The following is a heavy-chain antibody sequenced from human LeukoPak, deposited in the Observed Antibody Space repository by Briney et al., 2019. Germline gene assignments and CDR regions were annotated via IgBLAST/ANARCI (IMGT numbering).Heavy chain of an antibody. V-gene: IGHV4-59*08. CDR2: IYYIGST. CDR3: ARHPIRSYYGSGSDYIYPDAFDI. D-gene: IGHD3-10*01. J-gene: IGHJ3*02. Sequence: SDTLSLTCTASGGSISSYYWSWVRQPPGKGLEWMGDIYYIGSTKYNTSLKSRGTISVDTSPNQCSLMRWSATAADTAVYYCARHPIRSYYGSGSDYIYPDAFDIWGQGKMVTVPS. CDR1: GGSISSYY.